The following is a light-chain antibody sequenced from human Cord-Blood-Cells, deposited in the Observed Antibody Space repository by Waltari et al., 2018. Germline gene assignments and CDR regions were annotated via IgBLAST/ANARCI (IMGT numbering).Light chain of an antibody. V-gene: IGLV3-27*01. CDR3: YSAADNNWV. Sequence: SYELTQPSSVSVSPGQTARITCSGDVLAKKYARWFQQKPGQAPVLVTYKDSERPSGIPERFSGSSSGTTVTLTISGAQVEDEADYYCYSAADNNWVFGGGTKLTVL. CDR2: KDS. J-gene: IGLJ3*02. CDR1: VLAKKY.